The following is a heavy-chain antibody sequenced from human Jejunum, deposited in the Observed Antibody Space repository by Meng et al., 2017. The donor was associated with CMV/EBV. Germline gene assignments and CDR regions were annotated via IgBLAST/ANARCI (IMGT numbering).Heavy chain of an antibody. V-gene: IGHV4-30-4*01. CDR2: VQYSGTS. J-gene: IGHJ4*02. CDR3: ARGAGYGYGIDY. Sequence: VSGASISSGGHYWSCIRQPPGKGLESIAYVQYSGTSYYNPSLQSRVTISVDTSKNHFSLNLSSVTAADTAVYFCARGAGYGYGIDYWGQGALVTVSS. D-gene: IGHD5-18*01. CDR1: GASISSGGHY.